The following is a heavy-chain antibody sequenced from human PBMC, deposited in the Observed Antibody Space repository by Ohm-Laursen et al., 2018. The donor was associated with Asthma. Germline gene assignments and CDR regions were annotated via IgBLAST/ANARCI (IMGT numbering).Heavy chain of an antibody. CDR2: IYYSGST. CDR3: ARAHYGTLDY. D-gene: IGHD4-17*01. Sequence: GTLSLTCTVSGGSISSYYWSWIRQPPGKGLEWIGYIYYSGSTNYNPSLKSRVTISVDTSKNQFSLKLSSVTAADTAVYYCARAHYGTLDYWGQGTLVTVSS. CDR1: GGSISSYY. J-gene: IGHJ4*02. V-gene: IGHV4-59*01.